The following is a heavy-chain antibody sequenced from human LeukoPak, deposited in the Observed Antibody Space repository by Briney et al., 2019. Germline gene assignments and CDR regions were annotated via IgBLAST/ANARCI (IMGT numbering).Heavy chain of an antibody. Sequence: SETLSLTCAVYGGSFSGYYWSWIRQPPGKGLEWIGEINHSGSTNYNPSLKSRVTISVDTSKNQFSLKLSSVTAADTAVYYCARVNDITVVAAAAPHYEYWGQGTLVTVSS. CDR3: ARVNDITVVAAAAPHYEY. D-gene: IGHD2-15*01. CDR2: INHSGST. J-gene: IGHJ4*02. V-gene: IGHV4-34*01. CDR1: GGSFSGYY.